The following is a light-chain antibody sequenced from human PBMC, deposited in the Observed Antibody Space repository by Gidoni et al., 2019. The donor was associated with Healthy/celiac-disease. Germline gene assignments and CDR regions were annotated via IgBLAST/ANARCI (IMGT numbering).Light chain of an antibody. CDR3: SSYTSSSPYV. CDR2: EVS. Sequence: QSALTQPASVSGSPGQSITISCPGTSSDVGGYNYVSWYQQHPGKAPKLMIYEVSNRPSGVSNRFSGSKSGSTASLTISGLQAEDEADYYCSSYTSSSPYVFGTGTKVTVL. CDR1: SSDVGGYNY. V-gene: IGLV2-14*01. J-gene: IGLJ1*01.